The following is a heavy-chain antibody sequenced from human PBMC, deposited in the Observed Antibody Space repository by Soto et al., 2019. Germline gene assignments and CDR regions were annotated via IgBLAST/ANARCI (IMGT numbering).Heavy chain of an antibody. Sequence: QVQLVESGGGVVQPGRSLRLSCAASGFTFSSYGMHWVRQAPGKGLEWVAVIWYDGSNKYYADSVKGRFTISRDNSKNTLYLQMNSLRAEDTAVYYCARDLAQLGSSEKEYYYYGMDVWGQGTTVTVSS. CDR2: IWYDGSNK. CDR1: GFTFSSYG. J-gene: IGHJ6*02. CDR3: ARDLAQLGSSEKEYYYYGMDV. D-gene: IGHD6-6*01. V-gene: IGHV3-30*19.